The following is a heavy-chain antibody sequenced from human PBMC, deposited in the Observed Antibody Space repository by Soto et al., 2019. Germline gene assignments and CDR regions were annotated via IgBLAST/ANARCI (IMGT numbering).Heavy chain of an antibody. D-gene: IGHD3-9*01. CDR2: LDHSGSN. J-gene: IGHJ3*02. CDR3: ARGGSNDWQVAFDI. Sequence: SETLSLTCNVSGVSISSTSYNWGWIRQPPGKGLEWIGELDHSGSNNYSPSLKSRVTMSLDTSKNQFSLKLTSVTAADTAVYYCARGGSNDWQVAFDIWGQGTMVTVSS. V-gene: IGHV4-39*01. CDR1: GVSISSTSYN.